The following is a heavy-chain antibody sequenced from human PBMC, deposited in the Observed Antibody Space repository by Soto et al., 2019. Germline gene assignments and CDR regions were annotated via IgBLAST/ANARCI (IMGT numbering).Heavy chain of an antibody. CDR3: ARDKRLIAARPNGFDP. CDR1: GYTFTSYG. Sequence: ASVKVSCKASGYTFTSYGISWVRQAPGQGLEWMGWISAYNGNTNYAQKLQGRVTMTTDTSTSTAYMELRSLRSDDTAVYYCARDKRLIAARPNGFDPWGQGTLVTVSS. CDR2: ISAYNGNT. D-gene: IGHD6-6*01. V-gene: IGHV1-18*01. J-gene: IGHJ5*02.